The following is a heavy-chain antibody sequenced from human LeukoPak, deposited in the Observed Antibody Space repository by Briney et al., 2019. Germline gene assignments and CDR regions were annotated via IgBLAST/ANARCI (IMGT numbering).Heavy chain of an antibody. Sequence: SETLSLTCAVYGGSFSGYYWSWIRRPPGKGLEWIGEINHSGSTNYNPSLKSRVTISVDTSKNQFSLKLSSVTAADTAVYYCARGPNVGPTTADFDYWGQGTLVTVSS. CDR2: INHSGST. CDR1: GGSFSGYY. CDR3: ARGPNVGPTTADFDY. V-gene: IGHV4-34*01. D-gene: IGHD4-17*01. J-gene: IGHJ4*02.